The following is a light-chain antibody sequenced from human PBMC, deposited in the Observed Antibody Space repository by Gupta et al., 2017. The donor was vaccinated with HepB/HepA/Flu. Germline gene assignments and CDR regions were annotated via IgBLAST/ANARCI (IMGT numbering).Light chain of an antibody. Sequence: DIQLTQSPSFLSASVGDRVAITFRASQGISSSLAWYQQKPGKAPKLLIYGASTVQSGVPSRFSGSGSGTEFTLTISSREPEDFATYYCQQHNIFPSTFGRGTKVEIK. J-gene: IGKJ3*01. V-gene: IGKV1-9*01. CDR1: QGISSS. CDR3: QQHNIFPST. CDR2: GAS.